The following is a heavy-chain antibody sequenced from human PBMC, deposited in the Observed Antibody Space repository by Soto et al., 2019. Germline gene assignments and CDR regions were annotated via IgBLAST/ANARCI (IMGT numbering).Heavy chain of an antibody. CDR2: INSDGSST. CDR3: AREGYSSGWTYYYYYGMDV. V-gene: IGHV3-74*01. Sequence: GGSLRLSCAASGFTFSSYWMHWVRQAPGKGLVWVSRINSDGSSTSYADSVKGRFTISRDNAKNTLYLQMNSLRAEDTAVYYCAREGYSSGWTYYYYYGMDVWGQGTTVTSP. J-gene: IGHJ6*02. D-gene: IGHD6-19*01. CDR1: GFTFSSYW.